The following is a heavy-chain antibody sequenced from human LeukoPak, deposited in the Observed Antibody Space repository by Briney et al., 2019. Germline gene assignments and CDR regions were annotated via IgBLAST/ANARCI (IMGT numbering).Heavy chain of an antibody. V-gene: IGHV3-23*01. CDR1: GFTFTNYA. D-gene: IGHD6-19*01. Sequence: GGSLRLSCAASGFTFTNYAMSWVRQAHGKGLEWVSGISGSGDSTNYADSVKGRFTTSRDNSKNSLYLQMNSLRAEDTAMYYCTRLLIAVETETIFDSWGQGTLVTVSS. CDR2: ISGSGDST. CDR3: TRLLIAVETETIFDS. J-gene: IGHJ4*02.